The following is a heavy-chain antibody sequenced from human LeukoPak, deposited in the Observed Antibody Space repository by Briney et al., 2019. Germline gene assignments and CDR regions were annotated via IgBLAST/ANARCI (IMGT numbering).Heavy chain of an antibody. CDR3: ARRYDFWSGYFDY. V-gene: IGHV3-66*02. CDR2: IYSGGST. Sequence: GGSLRLSCAASGFTVSSNYMSWVRQAPGKGLEWVSVIYSGGSTYYADSVKGRFTISRDNSKNTLYLQMNSLRAEDTAVYYCARRYDFWSGYFDYWGHGTLVTVSS. J-gene: IGHJ4*01. CDR1: GFTVSSNY. D-gene: IGHD3-3*01.